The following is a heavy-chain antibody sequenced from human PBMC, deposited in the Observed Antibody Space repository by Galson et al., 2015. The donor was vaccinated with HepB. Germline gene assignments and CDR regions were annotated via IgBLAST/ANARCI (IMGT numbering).Heavy chain of an antibody. CDR2: INAGNGNT. CDR3: ATARELSPLPFRIAVAPYYYMDV. J-gene: IGHJ6*03. D-gene: IGHD6-19*01. V-gene: IGHV1-3*01. Sequence: SVKVSCKASGYTFTSYAMHWVRQAPGQRLEWMGWINAGNGNTKYSQKFQGRVTITRDTSASTAYMELSSLRSEDTAVYYCATARELSPLPFRIAVAPYYYMDVWGKGTTVTVSS. CDR1: GYTFTSYA.